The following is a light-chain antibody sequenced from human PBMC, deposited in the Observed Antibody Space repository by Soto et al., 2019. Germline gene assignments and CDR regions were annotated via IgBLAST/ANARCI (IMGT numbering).Light chain of an antibody. J-gene: IGKJ4*01. Sequence: DIVMTQSPDSLAVSLGERATINCKSSQSVVYNSDNKNYLAWYQQKEGQPPKLLIYWASTRDSGVPDRFSGSGSGADFTLTINNLQAEDVAVYYCQQYYTTLSFGGGTKVEIK. CDR3: QQYYTTLS. CDR1: QSVVYNSDNKNY. V-gene: IGKV4-1*01. CDR2: WAS.